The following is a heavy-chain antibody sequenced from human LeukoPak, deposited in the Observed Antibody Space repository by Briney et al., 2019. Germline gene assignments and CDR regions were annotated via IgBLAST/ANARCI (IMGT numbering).Heavy chain of an antibody. Sequence: GASVKVSCKASGYTFIKYNIGWVRQAPGHGLEWMGWISAYDGNTNYDQKLQGRVTMTTDTSTSTAYMELRSLRSDDTAVYYCARAGYCSSTSCSDDAFDIWGQGTKVTVSS. CDR3: ARAGYCSSTSCSDDAFDI. V-gene: IGHV1-18*01. CDR2: ISAYDGNT. CDR1: GYTFIKYN. J-gene: IGHJ3*02. D-gene: IGHD2-2*03.